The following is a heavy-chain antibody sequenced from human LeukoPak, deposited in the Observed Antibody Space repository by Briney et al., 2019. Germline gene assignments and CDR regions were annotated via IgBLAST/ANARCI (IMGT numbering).Heavy chain of an antibody. J-gene: IGHJ5*02. CDR3: ARGYCSGGSCYLHWFDP. V-gene: IGHV1-3*01. CDR1: GYTFTSYY. CDR2: INAGNGNT. D-gene: IGHD2-15*01. Sequence: ASVKVSCKASGYTFTSYYMHWVRQAPGQRPEWMGWINAGNGNTKYSQKFQGRVTITRDTSASTAYMELSSLRSEDTAVYYCARGYCSGGSCYLHWFDPWGQGTLVTVSS.